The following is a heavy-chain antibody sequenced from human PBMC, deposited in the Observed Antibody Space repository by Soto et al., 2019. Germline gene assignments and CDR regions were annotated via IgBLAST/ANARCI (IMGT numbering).Heavy chain of an antibody. Sequence: GASVKVSCKASGYTFTSYGISWVRQAPGQGLEWMGWISAYNGNTNYAQKLQGRVTMTTDTSTSTAYMELRSLRSDDTAVYYCARTISGWYVGNVRLFDPWGQGTLVTVSS. D-gene: IGHD6-19*01. CDR2: ISAYNGNT. J-gene: IGHJ5*02. V-gene: IGHV1-18*01. CDR1: GYTFTSYG. CDR3: ARTISGWYVGNVRLFDP.